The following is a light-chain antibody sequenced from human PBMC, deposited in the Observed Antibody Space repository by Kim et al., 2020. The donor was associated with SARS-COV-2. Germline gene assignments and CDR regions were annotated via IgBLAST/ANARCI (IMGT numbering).Light chain of an antibody. CDR1: QSVTSNY. CDR2: GAS. J-gene: IGKJ1*01. Sequence: EIVLTQSPGTLSLSPGERATLSCRASQSVTSNYLAWYQQKPGQAPRLLIYGASSGATGIPDRFSGSGSGTDFTLTISRLEPEDFAVYYCQQYGSLPTFGQGTKVDIK. V-gene: IGKV3-20*01. CDR3: QQYGSLPT.